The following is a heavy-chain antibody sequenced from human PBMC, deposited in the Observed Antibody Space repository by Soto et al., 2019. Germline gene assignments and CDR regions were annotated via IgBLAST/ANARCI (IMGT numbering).Heavy chain of an antibody. V-gene: IGHV3-9*01. CDR3: AASRGFDSSGYSGYYYGMDV. Sequence: EVQLVESGGGLVQPGRSLRLSCAASGFTFDDYAMHWVRQRPGRGLEWVSGITWNSDEIGYPDSVKGRFSISRDNAKKYLYLQMNSLRPDATAVYYCAASRGFDSSGYSGYYYGMDVWGQGTTVTVSS. J-gene: IGHJ6*02. CDR2: ITWNSDEI. CDR1: GFTFDDYA. D-gene: IGHD3-22*01.